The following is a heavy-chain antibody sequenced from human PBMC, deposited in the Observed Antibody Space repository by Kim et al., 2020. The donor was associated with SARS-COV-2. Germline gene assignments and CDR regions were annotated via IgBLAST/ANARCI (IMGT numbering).Heavy chain of an antibody. D-gene: IGHD3-9*01. Sequence: SETLSLTCTVSGYSISSGYYWGWIRQPPGKGLEWIGSIYHSGSTYYNPSLKCRVTISVDTSKNQFSLKLSSVTAADTAVYYCARDRLGILTDFDYWGQGT. J-gene: IGHJ4*02. V-gene: IGHV4-38-2*02. CDR2: IYHSGST. CDR3: ARDRLGILTDFDY. CDR1: GYSISSGYY.